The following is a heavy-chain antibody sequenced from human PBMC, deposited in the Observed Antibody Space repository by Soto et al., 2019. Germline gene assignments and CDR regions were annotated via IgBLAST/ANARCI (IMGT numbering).Heavy chain of an antibody. J-gene: IGHJ4*02. CDR2: ISGSGGST. Sequence: QSGGSLRLSCAAPGFTFSSYAMSWVRQAPGKGLEWVSAISGSGGSTYYADSVKGRFTISRDNSKNMLYLQMNSLRAEDTAVYYCAKAAVVVVPAATFDYWGQGTLVTVSS. V-gene: IGHV3-23*01. CDR1: GFTFSSYA. D-gene: IGHD2-2*01. CDR3: AKAAVVVVPAATFDY.